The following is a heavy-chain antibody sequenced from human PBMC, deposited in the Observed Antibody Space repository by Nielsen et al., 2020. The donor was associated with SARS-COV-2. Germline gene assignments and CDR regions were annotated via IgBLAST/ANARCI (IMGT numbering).Heavy chain of an antibody. CDR3: AKDMLGGDGSGLFES. D-gene: IGHD3-10*01. CDR2: INWNSGRK. J-gene: IGHJ4*02. CDR1: GFTFEDYA. Sequence: SLKISCAASGFTFEDYAMHWVRQVPGKRLEWVARINWNSGRKDYADSVKGRLTISRDNAKNSLYLQMNSLRTEDTAFYYCAKDMLGGDGSGLFESWGQGILVSVSS. V-gene: IGHV3-9*01.